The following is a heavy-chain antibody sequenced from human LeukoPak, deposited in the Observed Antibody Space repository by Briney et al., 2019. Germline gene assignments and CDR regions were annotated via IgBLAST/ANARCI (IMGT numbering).Heavy chain of an antibody. J-gene: IGHJ4*02. D-gene: IGHD1-1*01. CDR3: ARGPARGHWLFDY. CDR1: GFTFSSYS. V-gene: IGHV3-21*01. CDR2: ISSNSDYI. Sequence: GGSLRLSCAASGFTFSSYSMNWVRQAPGQGLEWVSSISSNSDYIYYADSVKGRFTISRDNAKDSLYLQMNSLRAEDTAVYFCARGPARGHWLFDYWGQGTLVTVSS.